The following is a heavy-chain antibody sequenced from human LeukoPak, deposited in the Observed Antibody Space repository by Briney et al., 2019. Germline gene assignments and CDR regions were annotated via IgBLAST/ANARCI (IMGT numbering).Heavy chain of an antibody. D-gene: IGHD1-26*01. J-gene: IGHJ4*02. CDR1: GGSISSTNW. Sequence: SETLPLTCDVSGGSISSTNWWSWVRQPPRQGLEWIGEISLTGETNYNPSLNGRVTMSLDKSRNQLSLKLTSVTAADTAIYYCSRESGAFCPFGYWGQGTLVIVPP. V-gene: IGHV4-4*02. CDR2: ISLTGET. CDR3: SRESGAFCPFGY.